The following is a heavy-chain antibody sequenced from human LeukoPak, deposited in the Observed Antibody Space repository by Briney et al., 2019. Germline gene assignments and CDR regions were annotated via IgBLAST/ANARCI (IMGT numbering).Heavy chain of an antibody. Sequence: PSETLSLTCTVSGGSMSSSSYYWGWIRQPPGKGLEWIGSIYYSGSTYYNPSLKSRVTISVDTSKNQFSLKLSSVTAADTAVYYCARDSFQPDGYPGVFDYWGQGTLVTVSS. CDR1: GGSMSSSSYY. CDR3: ARDSFQPDGYPGVFDY. V-gene: IGHV4-39*07. D-gene: IGHD5-24*01. CDR2: IYYSGST. J-gene: IGHJ4*02.